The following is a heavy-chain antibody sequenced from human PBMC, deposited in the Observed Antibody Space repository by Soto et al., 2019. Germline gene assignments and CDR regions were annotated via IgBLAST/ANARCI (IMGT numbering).Heavy chain of an antibody. J-gene: IGHJ5*02. CDR1: NESMSSGGYF. Sequence: SETLSLTCTVSNESMSSGGYFWVWIRQHPGKGLEWIGHISSSGSANPNPSLKSRVSMSVDSSNNQFSLKLTSVTVADTAVYYCARGGGYTASGGNSGFWFDPWGQGTLVTVSS. D-gene: IGHD5-18*01. CDR3: ARGGGYTASGGNSGFWFDP. V-gene: IGHV4-31*03. CDR2: ISSSGSA.